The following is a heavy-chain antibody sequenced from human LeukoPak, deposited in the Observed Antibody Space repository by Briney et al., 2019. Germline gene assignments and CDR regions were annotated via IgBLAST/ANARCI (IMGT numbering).Heavy chain of an antibody. CDR3: ARVRSGYYWVY. CDR2: IYPGDSDT. V-gene: IGHV5-51*01. J-gene: IGHJ4*02. Sequence: GESLKISCKGSGYSFTSYWIGWVRQMPGKGLEWMGIIYPGDSDTRYSPSFQGQATISVGKSISTAYLQWSSLKASDIAMYYCARVRSGYYWVYWGQGTLVTVSS. CDR1: GYSFTSYW. D-gene: IGHD3-22*01.